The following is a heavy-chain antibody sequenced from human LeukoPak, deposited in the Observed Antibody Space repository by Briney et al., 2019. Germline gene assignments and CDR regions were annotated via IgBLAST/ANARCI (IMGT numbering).Heavy chain of an antibody. CDR2: ISGSGGNT. J-gene: IGHJ3*02. Sequence: GGSLRLSCAASGFTFTNSTMSWVRQAPGKGLEWVSTISGSGGNTYYADSVKGRFTISRDVSKNPLYLQMNSLRAEDSAVYSYAKGGQYGAGYGDFDIWGQGTMVTVSS. CDR1: GFTFTNST. D-gene: IGHD3-9*01. CDR3: AKGGQYGAGYGDFDI. V-gene: IGHV3-23*01.